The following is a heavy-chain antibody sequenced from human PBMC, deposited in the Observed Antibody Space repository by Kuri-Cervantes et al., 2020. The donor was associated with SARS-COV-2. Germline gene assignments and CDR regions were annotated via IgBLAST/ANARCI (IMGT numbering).Heavy chain of an antibody. CDR2: INAGNGNT. CDR3: AREIDSSSWYYFQH. D-gene: IGHD6-13*01. Sequence: ASVKVSCKASGYTLTSYAMHWVRQAPGQRLEWMGWINAGNGNTKYSQKFQGRVTITRDTSASTAYMELSSLRSEDTAVYYCAREIDSSSWYYFQHWGQGTLVTVSS. V-gene: IGHV1-3*01. CDR1: GYTLTSYA. J-gene: IGHJ1*01.